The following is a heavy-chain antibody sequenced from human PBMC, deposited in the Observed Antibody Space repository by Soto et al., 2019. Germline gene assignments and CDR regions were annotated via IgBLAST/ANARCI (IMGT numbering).Heavy chain of an antibody. CDR3: AKRSGGKSYYYMDV. D-gene: IGHD2-15*01. J-gene: IGHJ6*03. CDR2: INWNGGST. Sequence: GGSLRLSCAASGFTFDDYGMSWVRQAPGKGLEWVSGINWNGGSTGYADSVKGRFTISRDNAKNSLYLQMNSLRAEDTALYHCAKRSGGKSYYYMDVWGKGTTVTVSS. V-gene: IGHV3-20*01. CDR1: GFTFDDYG.